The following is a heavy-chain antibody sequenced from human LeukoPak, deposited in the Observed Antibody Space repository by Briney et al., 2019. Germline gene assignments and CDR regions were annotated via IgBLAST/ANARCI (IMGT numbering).Heavy chain of an antibody. D-gene: IGHD2-15*01. CDR1: GFTFSSYG. CDR3: ARNKRMTPNDAFDI. V-gene: IGHV3-30*02. J-gene: IGHJ3*02. CDR2: IRYDGSNK. Sequence: GGSLRLSCAASGFTFSSYGMHWVRQAPGKGLEWVAFIRYDGSNKYYADSVKGRFTISRDNSKNTLYLQMNSLRAEDTAMYYCARNKRMTPNDAFDIWGQGTVVTVSS.